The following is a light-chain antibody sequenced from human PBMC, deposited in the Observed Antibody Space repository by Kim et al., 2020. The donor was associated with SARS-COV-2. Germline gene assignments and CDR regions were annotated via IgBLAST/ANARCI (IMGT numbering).Light chain of an antibody. CDR2: YDS. V-gene: IGLV3-21*04. CDR3: QVWDSSSDHRV. Sequence: SYELTQPPSVSVAPGKTARITCGGNNVGSKSVHWYQQKPGQAPVLVIYYDSDRPSGIPERFSGSNSGNTATLTISRVDARDEADYYCQVWDSSSDHRVFGGGTQLTVL. CDR1: NVGSKS. J-gene: IGLJ3*02.